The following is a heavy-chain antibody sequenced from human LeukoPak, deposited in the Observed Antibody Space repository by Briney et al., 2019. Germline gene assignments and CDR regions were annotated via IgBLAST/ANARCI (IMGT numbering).Heavy chain of an antibody. CDR3: AREDRYSYGFL. Sequence: PSETLSLTCTVSGGSISSDYWSWFGQPPGKGLEWIGYIYYSESTNYNPSLKSRVTISVDTSKNQFSLKLSSVTAADTAVYYCAREDRYSYGFLWGQGTLVTVSS. J-gene: IGHJ4*02. V-gene: IGHV4-59*01. D-gene: IGHD5-18*01. CDR2: IYYSEST. CDR1: GGSISSDY.